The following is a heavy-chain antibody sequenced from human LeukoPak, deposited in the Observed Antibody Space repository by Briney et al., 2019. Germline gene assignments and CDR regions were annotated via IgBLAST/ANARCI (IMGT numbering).Heavy chain of an antibody. Sequence: GGSLRLSCAPSGFTFSSYAMSWVRQAPGKGLEWVSSISGSGGSTYYADSVKGRFTISRDNSKNTLYLQMNSLRAEDTAVYYCAKDSPRVSFGYWGQGTLVTVSS. CDR3: AKDSPRVSFGY. CDR1: GFTFSSYA. CDR2: ISGSGGST. D-gene: IGHD2/OR15-2a*01. V-gene: IGHV3-23*01. J-gene: IGHJ4*02.